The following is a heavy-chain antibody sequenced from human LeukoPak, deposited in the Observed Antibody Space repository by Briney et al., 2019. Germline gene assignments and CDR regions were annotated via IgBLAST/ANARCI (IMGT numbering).Heavy chain of an antibody. J-gene: IGHJ4*02. CDR1: GGSISSGSYS. D-gene: IGHD7-27*01. Sequence: SSETLSLTCAVSGGSISSGSYSWSWIRQPPGKGLEWIGYIYPRGSTYYNPSLKSRVILSLDKSANQFSLNLSSVTAADTAVYYCARFSPRAMGNYLDFWGQGTLVTVSS. V-gene: IGHV4-30-2*01. CDR3: ARFSPRAMGNYLDF. CDR2: IYPRGST.